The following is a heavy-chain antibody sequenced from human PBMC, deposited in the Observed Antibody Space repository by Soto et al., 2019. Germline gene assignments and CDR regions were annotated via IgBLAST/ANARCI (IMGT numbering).Heavy chain of an antibody. D-gene: IGHD1-26*01. J-gene: IGHJ4*02. V-gene: IGHV4-4*02. CDR2: IFHSGST. CDR3: AHRPIVGAAI. CDR1: GGSISNSNW. Sequence: SETLSLTCAVFGGSISNSNWCTWVRQPPGKGLDWIGEIFHSGSTNYNSSLMGRVTISVDKANNQFSLKLSSVTAADTAVYYCAHRPIVGAAIWGQGTLVTVSS.